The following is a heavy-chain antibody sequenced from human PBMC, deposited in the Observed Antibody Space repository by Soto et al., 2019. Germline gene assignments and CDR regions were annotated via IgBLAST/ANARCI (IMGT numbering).Heavy chain of an antibody. V-gene: IGHV1-69*13. CDR2: IIPIFGTA. Sequence: SVKVSCKASGGTFSSYAISWVRQAPGQGLEWMGGIIPIFGTANYAQKFQGRVTITADESTSTAYMELSSLRSEDTAVYYCAREGRIQLWLVSYYYGMDVWGQGTTVTVSS. J-gene: IGHJ6*02. D-gene: IGHD5-18*01. CDR1: GGTFSSYA. CDR3: AREGRIQLWLVSYYYGMDV.